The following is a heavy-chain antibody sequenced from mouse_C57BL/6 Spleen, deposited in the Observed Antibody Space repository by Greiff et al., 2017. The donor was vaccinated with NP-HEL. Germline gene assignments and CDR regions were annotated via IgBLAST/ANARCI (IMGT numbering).Heavy chain of an antibody. V-gene: IGHV1-76*01. CDR1: GYTFTDYY. CDR2: IYPGSGNT. D-gene: IGHD4-1*01. Sequence: VQLVESGAELVRPGASVKLSCKASGYTFTDYYINWVKQRPGQGLEWIARIYPGSGNTYYNEKFKGKATLTAEKSSSTAYMQLSSLTSEDSAVYFCAREGLTGTDAMDYWGQGTSVTVSS. J-gene: IGHJ4*01. CDR3: AREGLTGTDAMDY.